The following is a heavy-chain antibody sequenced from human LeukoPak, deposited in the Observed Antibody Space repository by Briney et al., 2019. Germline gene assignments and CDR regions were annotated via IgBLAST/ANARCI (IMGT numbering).Heavy chain of an antibody. D-gene: IGHD2-15*01. J-gene: IGHJ4*02. CDR1: GFTFSSYW. CDR3: ARDGAATEGILDY. V-gene: IGHV3-7*01. CDR2: IKQDGSEK. Sequence: GGSLSLSCAASGFTFSSYWMSWVRQAQGKGLEWVANIKQDGSEKYYVDSVKGRFTISRDNAKNSLYMQMNSLRSEDTAVYYCARDGAATEGILDYWGQGTLVTVSS.